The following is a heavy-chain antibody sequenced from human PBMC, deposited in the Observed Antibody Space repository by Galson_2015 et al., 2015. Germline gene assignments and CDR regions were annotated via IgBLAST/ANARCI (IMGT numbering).Heavy chain of an antibody. V-gene: IGHV3-30*18. CDR1: GFPFSSYG. CDR3: PKDGFCSSSSCYGYFGF. Sequence: LRLSCAASGFPFSSYGLHWVRQAPGKGLEWVALISNDGSNKYYADSVKGRFIISRDNSKNTLYLQMNSLRAEDTAVYYCPKDGFCSSSSCYGYFGFWGRGNLVPVS. J-gene: IGHJ2*01. CDR2: ISNDGSNK. D-gene: IGHD2-2*03.